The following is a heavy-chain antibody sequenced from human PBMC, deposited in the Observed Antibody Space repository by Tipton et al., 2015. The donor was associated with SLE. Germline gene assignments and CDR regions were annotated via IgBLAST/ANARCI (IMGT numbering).Heavy chain of an antibody. CDR1: GGSFSGYY. CDR2: INHSGST. J-gene: IGHJ4*02. CDR3: ATGVSPFDY. D-gene: IGHD7-27*01. Sequence: LSLTCAVYGGSFSGYYWSWIRQPPGKGLEWIGEINHSGSTTYNPSLKSRVTISVDTSKNQFSLKLSSVTAADTAVYYCATGVSPFDYWGQGTLVTVSS. V-gene: IGHV4-34*01.